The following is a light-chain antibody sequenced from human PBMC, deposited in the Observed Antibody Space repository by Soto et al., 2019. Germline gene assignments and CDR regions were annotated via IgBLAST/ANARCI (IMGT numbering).Light chain of an antibody. CDR3: QQRSHWPPLT. CDR2: DAS. CDR1: QSVSSY. Sequence: EIVLTPSPATLSLSPGERATLSCRASQSVSSYLAWYQQKHGQAPRLLISDASNRATGIPARFSGSGSGTDFTLNISILEPEDFAVYYFQQRSHWPPLTFGGGTKGEIK. V-gene: IGKV3-11*01. J-gene: IGKJ4*01.